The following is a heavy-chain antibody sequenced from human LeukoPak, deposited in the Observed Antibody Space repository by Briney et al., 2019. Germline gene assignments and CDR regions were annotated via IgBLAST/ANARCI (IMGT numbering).Heavy chain of an antibody. D-gene: IGHD6-13*01. CDR3: ASHTGYSSSLGYYYYGMDV. J-gene: IGHJ6*02. Sequence: GGSLRLSCAASGFTVSSNYMSWVRQAPGKGLEWVSVIYSGGSTYYADSVKGRFTISRDNAKNSLYLQMNSLSAEDTAVYYCASHTGYSSSLGYYYYGMDVWGQGTTVTVSS. V-gene: IGHV3-66*04. CDR2: IYSGGST. CDR1: GFTVSSNY.